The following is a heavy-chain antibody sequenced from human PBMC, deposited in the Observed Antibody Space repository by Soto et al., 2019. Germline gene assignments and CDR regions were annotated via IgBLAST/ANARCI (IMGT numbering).Heavy chain of an antibody. J-gene: IGHJ4*02. CDR3: ARDPGQDEAMDY. CDR1: GFTFSNFG. CDR2: IWHDGKEK. V-gene: IGHV3-33*01. Sequence: QVQVVESGGGVVQPGRSLKLSCAASGFTFSNFGMHWVRQAPGKGLEWVAVIWHDGKEKYYADSAKGRSTISRDNSKNTLYLQMNSLRAEETAVYYCARDPGQDEAMDYWGQGTLVTVSS.